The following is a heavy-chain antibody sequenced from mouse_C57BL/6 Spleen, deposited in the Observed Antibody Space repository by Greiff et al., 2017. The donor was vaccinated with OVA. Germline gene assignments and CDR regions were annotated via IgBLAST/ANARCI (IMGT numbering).Heavy chain of an antibody. CDR1: GCTFTSYW. CDR2: IYPGSGST. CDR3: AIYGSSAWFAY. V-gene: IGHV1-55*01. Sequence: QVQLKQPGAELVKPGASVKMSCKASGCTFTSYWITWVKQRPGQGLEWIGDIYPGSGSTNYNEKFKSKATLTVDTSSSTAYMQLSSLTSEDSAVYYCAIYGSSAWFAYWGQGTLVTVSA. J-gene: IGHJ3*01. D-gene: IGHD1-1*01.